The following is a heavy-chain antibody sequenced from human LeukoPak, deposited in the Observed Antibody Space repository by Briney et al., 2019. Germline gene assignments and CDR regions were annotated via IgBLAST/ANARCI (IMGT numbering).Heavy chain of an antibody. CDR2: ISYDGSNK. D-gene: IGHD5-18*01. V-gene: IGHV3-30*18. CDR3: AKGPIVDTAMVTLDY. CDR1: GFTFSSYG. J-gene: IGHJ4*02. Sequence: GGSLRLSCAASGFTFSSYGMHWVRQAPGKGLEWVAVISYDGSNKYYADSVKGRFTTSRDNSRNTLYLQMNSLRAEDTAVYYCAKGPIVDTAMVTLDYWGQGTLVTVSS.